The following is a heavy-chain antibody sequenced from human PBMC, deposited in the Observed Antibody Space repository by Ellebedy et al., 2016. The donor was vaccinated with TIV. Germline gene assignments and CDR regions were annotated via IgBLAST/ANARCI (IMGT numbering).Heavy chain of an antibody. V-gene: IGHV4-39*07. CDR3: ARRYSGSSYHYFDY. D-gene: IGHD1-26*01. Sequence: MPSETLSLTCTVSGGSISGSSFYWGWVRQPPGKGLDWIGSIYYSGSTYYNPSLKSRVTMSVDTSKKQLSLKLRSVTAADTAVYYCARRYSGSSYHYFDYWGQGTLVIVSS. CDR1: GGSISGSSFY. CDR2: IYYSGST. J-gene: IGHJ4*02.